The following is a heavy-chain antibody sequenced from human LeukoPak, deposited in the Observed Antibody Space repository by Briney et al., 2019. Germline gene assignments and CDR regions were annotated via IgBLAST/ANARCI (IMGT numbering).Heavy chain of an antibody. CDR1: GFTFNNYA. V-gene: IGHV3-23*01. J-gene: IGHJ4*02. Sequence: GGSLRLSCAASGFTFNNYAMTWVRQAPGKGLEWVSATSGSGDSTYYADSVKGRFTISRDNSKNTLYLQMNSLRAEDTAVYYCARRSGYSSSWYLFEYWGQGTLVTVSS. CDR3: ARRSGYSSSWYLFEY. D-gene: IGHD6-13*01. CDR2: TSGSGDST.